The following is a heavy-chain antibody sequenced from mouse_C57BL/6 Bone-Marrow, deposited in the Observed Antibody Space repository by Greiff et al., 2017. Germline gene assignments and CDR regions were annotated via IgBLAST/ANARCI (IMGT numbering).Heavy chain of an antibody. D-gene: IGHD2-14*01. CDR2: MDPSDSYT. J-gene: IGHJ2*01. V-gene: IGHV1-69*01. Sequence: QVQLQQPGAELVMPGASVKLSCKASGYTFTSYWMHWVKQRPGQGLEWIGEMDPSDSYTNYTQKFKGKATLTVEKSSSTAYMKLSSLTSEDSAVYYCARYYGYVLDYWGQGTTLTGSS. CDR3: ARYYGYVLDY. CDR1: GYTFTSYW.